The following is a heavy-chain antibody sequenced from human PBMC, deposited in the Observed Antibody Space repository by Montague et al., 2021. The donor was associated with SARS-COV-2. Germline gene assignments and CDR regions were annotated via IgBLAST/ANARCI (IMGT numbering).Heavy chain of an antibody. J-gene: IGHJ4*02. Sequence: SETLSLTCAVSGDSIMTTNWWSWVRQPPGKGLEWIGEIYQSGSTNYNPSLKSRATMSIDKSKNQFSLELNSVTAADTALYYCVRAGGLDNRPPVWGQGALVIVSS. CDR2: IYQSGST. V-gene: IGHV4-4*02. D-gene: IGHD3/OR15-3a*01. CDR3: VRAGGLDNRPPV. CDR1: GDSIMTTNW.